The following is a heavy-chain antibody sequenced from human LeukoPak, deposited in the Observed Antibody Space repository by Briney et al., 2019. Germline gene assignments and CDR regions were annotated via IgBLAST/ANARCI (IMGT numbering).Heavy chain of an antibody. V-gene: IGHV4-30-2*01. J-gene: IGHJ4*02. Sequence: PSETLSLTCTVSGGSISSGGYSWSWIRQPPGKGLEWIAYIYHSGSTYYNPSLMSRVSISVDRSKNEFSLNLSSVTAADTAVYCCVTDTSGYYYWGQGTLVSVSS. CDR2: IYHSGST. CDR3: VTDTSGYYY. CDR1: GGSISSGGYS. D-gene: IGHD3-22*01.